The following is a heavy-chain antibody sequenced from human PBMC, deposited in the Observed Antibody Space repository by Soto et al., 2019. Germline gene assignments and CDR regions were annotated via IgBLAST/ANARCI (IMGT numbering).Heavy chain of an antibody. J-gene: IGHJ4*02. CDR2: ISSSDSII. V-gene: IGHV3-11*01. CDR1: GFTFSDYY. D-gene: IGHD3-22*01. Sequence: PGGSLRLSCAASGFTFSDYYISWIRQAPWKGLEWVSYISSSDSIIYYADSVKGRFTISRDNAKNSLYLQMNSLRAEDTAVYYCARDLGYYDSSGYFDYWGQGTLVTLCS. CDR3: ARDLGYYDSSGYFDY.